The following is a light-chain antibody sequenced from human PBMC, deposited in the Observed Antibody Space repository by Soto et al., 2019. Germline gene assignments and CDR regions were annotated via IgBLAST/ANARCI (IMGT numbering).Light chain of an antibody. CDR2: DVS. V-gene: IGLV2-11*01. Sequence: QSALTQPLSVSGSPGQSVTISCTGTSSDVGGYNYVSWYQQHPGKAPKLMIYDVSKRPSGVPDRFSGSKSGNTASLTISGLQAEHEADYYCCSYAGSSYVFGTGTKLTVL. CDR3: CSYAGSSYV. J-gene: IGLJ1*01. CDR1: SSDVGGYNY.